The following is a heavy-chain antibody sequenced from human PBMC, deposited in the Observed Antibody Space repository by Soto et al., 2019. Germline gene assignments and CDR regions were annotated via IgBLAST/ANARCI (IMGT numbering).Heavy chain of an antibody. D-gene: IGHD6-13*01. CDR3: ARSYSSSWYDWFAP. V-gene: IGHV1-3*01. J-gene: IGHJ5*02. CDR1: GYTFTSYA. Sequence: ASVKVSCKASGYTFTSYAMHWVRQAPGQRLEWMGWINAGNGNTKYSQKFQGRVTITRDTSASTAYMELSSLRSEDTAVYYCARSYSSSWYDWFAPWGQGPLVTVS. CDR2: INAGNGNT.